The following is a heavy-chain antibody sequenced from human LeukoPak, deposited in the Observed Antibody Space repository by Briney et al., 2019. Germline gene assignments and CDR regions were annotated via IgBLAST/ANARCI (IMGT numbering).Heavy chain of an antibody. CDR1: GGSFSGYY. D-gene: IGHD4-17*01. J-gene: IGHJ4*02. CDR2: IKHSGST. V-gene: IGHV4-34*01. CDR3: ASLISGDYTLHYFDY. Sequence: PSETLSLTCAVYGGSFSGYYWSWIRQPPGKGLEWIGEIKHSGSTNYNPSLKSRVTISVDTSKNQFSLKLSSVTAADTAVYYCASLISGDYTLHYFDYWGQGTLVTVSS.